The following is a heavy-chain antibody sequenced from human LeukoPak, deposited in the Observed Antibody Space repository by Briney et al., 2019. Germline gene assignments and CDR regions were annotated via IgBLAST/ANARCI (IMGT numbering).Heavy chain of an antibody. CDR3: ARSYGSGWFYFDY. D-gene: IGHD6-19*01. J-gene: IGHJ4*02. Sequence: SETLSLTCTVSGGSITSYYWSWIRQPPGKGLEWIAYIYYTGSTNYNPSLKSRATISADTSKNQFSLKLSSVTAADTAVYYCARSYGSGWFYFDYWGQGTLVTVSS. CDR2: IYYTGST. CDR1: GGSITSYY. V-gene: IGHV4-59*08.